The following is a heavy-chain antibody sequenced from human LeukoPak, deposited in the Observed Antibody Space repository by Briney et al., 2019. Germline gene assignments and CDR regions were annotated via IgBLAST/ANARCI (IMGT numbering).Heavy chain of an antibody. CDR3: PSLISGYDSY. Sequence: GGSLRLSCVASGFTFSDYGMNWVRQAPGKGLEWVSYISSGGSTIYYADSVKGRFTISRGNAENSLYLQMDSLKDEDTAIYYCPSLISGYDSYWGQGTLVTVSS. J-gene: IGHJ4*02. D-gene: IGHD5-12*01. V-gene: IGHV3-48*02. CDR1: GFTFSDYG. CDR2: ISSGGSTI.